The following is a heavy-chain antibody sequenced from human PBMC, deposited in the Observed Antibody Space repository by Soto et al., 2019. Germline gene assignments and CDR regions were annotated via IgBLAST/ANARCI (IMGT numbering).Heavy chain of an antibody. CDR1: GDTFKNCV. Sequence: QVQVVQSGVEVRRPGSSVKVSCKASGDTFKNCVISWVRQAPGQGLEWMGGIIPLFGTTDFAQRFQGRLTITTDESTTTAYMELSRLRSEDTATYYCAAELGFGKLSVVWGQGXXXXXSS. CDR2: IIPLFGTT. D-gene: IGHD3-10*01. CDR3: AAELGFGKLSVV. J-gene: IGHJ6*02. V-gene: IGHV1-69*01.